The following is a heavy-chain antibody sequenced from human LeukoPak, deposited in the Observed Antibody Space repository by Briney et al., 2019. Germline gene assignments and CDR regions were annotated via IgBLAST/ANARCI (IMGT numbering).Heavy chain of an antibody. Sequence: PGRSLRLSCAASGFTFDDYAMHWVRQAPGKGLEWVSGISWNSGSIGYADSVKGRFTISRDNAKNSLYLQMNSLRAEDTALYYCAKGIISVSGYIDYWGQGTLVTVSS. CDR2: ISWNSGSI. V-gene: IGHV3-9*01. CDR1: GFTFDDYA. J-gene: IGHJ4*02. D-gene: IGHD1-14*01. CDR3: AKGIISVSGYIDY.